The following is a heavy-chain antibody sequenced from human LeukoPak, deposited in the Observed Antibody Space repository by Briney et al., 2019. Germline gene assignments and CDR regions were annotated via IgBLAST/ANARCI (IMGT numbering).Heavy chain of an antibody. V-gene: IGHV1-18*01. CDR1: GYTFTSYG. CDR3: ARDDEGSGSYHGGDY. J-gene: IGHJ4*02. CDR2: ISAYNGNT. Sequence: ASVKVSCKASGYTFTSYGISWVRQAPGQGLEWMGWISAYNGNTNYAQKLQGRVTMTTDTSTSTAYMELRSLRSDDTAVYYRARDDEGSGSYHGGDYWGQGTLVTVSS. D-gene: IGHD1-26*01.